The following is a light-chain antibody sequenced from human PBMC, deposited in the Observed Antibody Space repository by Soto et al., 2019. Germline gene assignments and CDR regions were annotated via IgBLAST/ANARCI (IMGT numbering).Light chain of an antibody. V-gene: IGKV1-5*03. CDR1: QSISTW. Sequence: DIQMTQSPSTLSASVGDRVTITCRASQSISTWLAWYQQKPGKAPKLLIYKASSLESGVPSRFSGSASGTEFTLTISSLQPDDFATYYCQQYNAYPWTFGQGTNVEIK. CDR3: QQYNAYPWT. CDR2: KAS. J-gene: IGKJ1*01.